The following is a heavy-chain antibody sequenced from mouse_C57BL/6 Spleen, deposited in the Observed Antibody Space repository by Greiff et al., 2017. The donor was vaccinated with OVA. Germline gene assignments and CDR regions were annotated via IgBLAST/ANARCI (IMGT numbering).Heavy chain of an antibody. CDR1: GYSITSGYY. CDR2: ISYDGSN. J-gene: IGHJ3*01. Sequence: EVHLVESGPGLVKPSQSLSLTCSVTGYSITSGYYWNWIRQFPGNKLEWMGYISYDGSNNYNPSLKNRISITRDTSKNQFFLKLNSVTTEDTATYYCARDNAYWGQGTLVTVSA. CDR3: ARDNAY. V-gene: IGHV3-6*01.